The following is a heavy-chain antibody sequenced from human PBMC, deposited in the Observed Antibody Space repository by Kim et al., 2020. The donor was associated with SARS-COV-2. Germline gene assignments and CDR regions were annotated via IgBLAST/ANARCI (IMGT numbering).Heavy chain of an antibody. CDR3: ARYLTGYCFVDF. CDR2: IYYSGST. J-gene: IGHJ4*02. D-gene: IGHD3-9*01. Sequence: SETLSLTCSVSGGSISSSTYNWGWIRQPPGKGLEWIGSIYYSGSTYYNPSLKSRVTISVDTSKNQFSLKLSSVTAADTAVYYCARYLTGYCFVDFWGQGTLVTVSS. V-gene: IGHV4-39*01. CDR1: GGSISSSTYN.